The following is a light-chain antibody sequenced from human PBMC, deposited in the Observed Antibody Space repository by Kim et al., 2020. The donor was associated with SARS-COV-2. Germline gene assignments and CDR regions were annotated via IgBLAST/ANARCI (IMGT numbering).Light chain of an antibody. CDR1: SSKFGGYNV. CDR3: CSDAGSYSFV. V-gene: IGLV2-11*01. J-gene: IGLJ1*01. Sequence: GQAVTISCPGTSSKFGGYNVVWCHQQHPSEAPKLIIYDVRSRPAVAPHRFSGPKAGNAASLTISGLQDEDEADYYCCSDAGSYSFVFGTGTKVTVL. CDR2: DVR.